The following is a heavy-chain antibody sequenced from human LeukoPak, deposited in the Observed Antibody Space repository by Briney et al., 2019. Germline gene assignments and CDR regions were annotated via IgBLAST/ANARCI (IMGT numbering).Heavy chain of an antibody. CDR3: AKDVLRLRGVDV. CDR2: ISGSGVST. Sequence: GGSLRLSCAASGFTFSNYAMSWVRQAPGKGLEWVSTISGSGVSTYYADSVKGRFTISRDNSKNTLDLQMNSLRAEDTAVYYCAKDVLRLRGVDVWGQGTTVTVSS. D-gene: IGHD3-10*02. V-gene: IGHV3-23*01. J-gene: IGHJ6*02. CDR1: GFTFSNYA.